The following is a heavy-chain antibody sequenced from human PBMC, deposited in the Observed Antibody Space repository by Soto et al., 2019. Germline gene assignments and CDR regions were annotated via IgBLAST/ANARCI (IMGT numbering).Heavy chain of an antibody. D-gene: IGHD3-22*01. CDR2: IWYDGSNK. V-gene: IGHV3-33*01. Sequence: GGSLRLSCAASGFTISSYGMHWVRQAPGKGLEWVAVIWYDGSNKYYADSVKGRFTISRDNSKNTLYLQMNSLRAEDTAVYYCARDHYYDSSGYYYSPWGQGTLVTVSS. J-gene: IGHJ5*02. CDR1: GFTISSYG. CDR3: ARDHYYDSSGYYYSP.